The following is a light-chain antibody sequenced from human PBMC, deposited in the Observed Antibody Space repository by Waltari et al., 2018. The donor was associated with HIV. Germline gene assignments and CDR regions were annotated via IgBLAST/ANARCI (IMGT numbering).Light chain of an antibody. CDR3: QQYYSTPLT. CDR2: WAS. J-gene: IGKJ4*01. CDR1: QSVLYSSNNNNY. V-gene: IGKV4-1*01. Sequence: DIVMTQSPDSQAVSLGERATISCKSSQSVLYSSNNNNYLAWYQQKPGQPPKLLIYWASTRESGVPDRFSGSGSGTDFTLTISSLQAEDVAVYYCQQYYSTPLTFGGGTKVEIK.